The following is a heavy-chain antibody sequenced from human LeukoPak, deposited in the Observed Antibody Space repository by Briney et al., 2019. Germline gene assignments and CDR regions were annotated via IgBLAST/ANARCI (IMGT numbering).Heavy chain of an antibody. Sequence: ASVKVSCKASEYTFTRYYMHWVRQAPGQGLEWMGLINPNSGGTNYAQKFQGRVTMTRDTSISTAYMELSSLRSDDTAVYYCAREAFTTVTTATDAFDFWGQGTMVTVSS. D-gene: IGHD4-17*01. V-gene: IGHV1-2*02. CDR3: AREAFTTVTTATDAFDF. CDR2: INPNSGGT. J-gene: IGHJ3*01. CDR1: EYTFTRYY.